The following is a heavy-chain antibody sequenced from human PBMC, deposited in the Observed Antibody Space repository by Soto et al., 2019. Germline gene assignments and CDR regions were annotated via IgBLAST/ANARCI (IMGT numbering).Heavy chain of an antibody. V-gene: IGHV1-18*01. CDR3: ARDRFSGAPGYFDY. Sequence: ASVKVSCKTSGYTFTNYGISWVRQAPGQGLEWMGWISGYNGNTNYAEKFQGRVTMTTDTSTSIAYMELRSPRSDDTAVYYCARDRFSGAPGYFDYWGQGTLVTVSS. D-gene: IGHD1-26*01. J-gene: IGHJ4*02. CDR2: ISGYNGNT. CDR1: GYTFTNYG.